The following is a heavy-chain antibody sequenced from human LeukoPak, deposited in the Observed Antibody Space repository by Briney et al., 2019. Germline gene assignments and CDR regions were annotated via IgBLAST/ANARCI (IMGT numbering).Heavy chain of an antibody. D-gene: IGHD2-2*02. CDR2: ISAYDGRT. J-gene: IGHJ4*02. V-gene: IGHV1-18*01. CDR3: ARDPSNTVGRNIYIDY. CDR1: VFAFNKYA. Sequence: ASVKGSCKAYVFAFNKYAFSWVRQAPGQGPEWLGWISAYDGRTNYAQNLQGRLTLTTDTSTTTAYMELSSLTSDDTAVYYCARDPSNTVGRNIYIDYWGQGTLVTVSS.